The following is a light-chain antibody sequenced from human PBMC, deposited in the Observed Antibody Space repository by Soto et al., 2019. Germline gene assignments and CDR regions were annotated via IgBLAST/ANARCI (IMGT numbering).Light chain of an antibody. Sequence: DIQMTQSPSTLSAPVGDTVTISCRASQSFSSWLAWYQQKPGKAPKLLIYKASSLQSGVPSRFSGSGSGTEFTLTISSLQPDDFATYYCQQYNSFPWTFGQGTKVDI. CDR1: QSFSSW. V-gene: IGKV1-5*03. J-gene: IGKJ1*01. CDR3: QQYNSFPWT. CDR2: KAS.